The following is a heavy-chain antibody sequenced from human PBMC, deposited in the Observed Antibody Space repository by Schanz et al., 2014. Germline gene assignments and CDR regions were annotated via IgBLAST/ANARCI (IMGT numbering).Heavy chain of an antibody. J-gene: IGHJ6*02. CDR3: ARDDRAYYYGMDV. Sequence: QVQLVQSGAEVKKPGSSVKVSCTASGGTFSSYTISWMRQAPGQGLEWMGKIIPVLNIATYAQRFQGRVSITADTSTNTAYMELSSLRSEDTAVYYCARDDRAYYYGMDVWGQGTTVTVSS. V-gene: IGHV1-69*08. D-gene: IGHD3-22*01. CDR1: GGTFSSYT. CDR2: IIPVLNIA.